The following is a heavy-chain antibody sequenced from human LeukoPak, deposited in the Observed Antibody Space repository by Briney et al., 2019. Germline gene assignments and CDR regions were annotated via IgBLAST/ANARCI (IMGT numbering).Heavy chain of an antibody. V-gene: IGHV3-74*01. CDR1: GFTFSSYW. D-gene: IGHD6-13*01. CDR3: VRAVGAAADASSYYYYGMDV. J-gene: IGHJ6*02. CDR2: INSDGSST. Sequence: GGSLRLSCAASGFTFSSYWMHWVRQAPGKGLVWVSRINSDGSSTSYADSVKGRFTISRDNAKNTLYLQMNSLRAEDTAVYYCVRAVGAAADASSYYYYGMDVWGQGTTVTVSS.